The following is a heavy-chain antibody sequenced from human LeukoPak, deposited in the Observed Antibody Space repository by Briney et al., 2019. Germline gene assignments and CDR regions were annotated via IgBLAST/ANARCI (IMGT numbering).Heavy chain of an antibody. CDR3: ARDHPHRYCSSTSCPREDFDY. V-gene: IGHV1-18*01. CDR1: GYTFPSYG. J-gene: IGHJ4*02. CDR2: ISAYNGNT. D-gene: IGHD2-2*01. Sequence: GSVQVSCKASGYTFPSYGISWVRQAPGQGLEWMGWISAYNGNTNYAQKLQGRVTMTTDTSTSTAYMELRSLRSDDTAVYYCARDHPHRYCSSTSCPREDFDYWGQGTLVTVSS.